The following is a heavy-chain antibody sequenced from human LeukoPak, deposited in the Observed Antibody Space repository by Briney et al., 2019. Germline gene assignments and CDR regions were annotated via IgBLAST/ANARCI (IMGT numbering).Heavy chain of an antibody. V-gene: IGHV4-31*03. J-gene: IGHJ4*02. D-gene: IGHD3-22*01. CDR2: IYYSGST. CDR1: GGSISSGGYH. Sequence: SETLSLTCTVSGGSISSGGYHWIWLRQHPGTGLEWIRYIYYSGSTYYNPSLKSRVTISVDTSKNQFSLKLSSVTAADTAVYYCAGRYYYDSSGYSNHDYWGQGTLVTVSS. CDR3: AGRYYYDSSGYSNHDY.